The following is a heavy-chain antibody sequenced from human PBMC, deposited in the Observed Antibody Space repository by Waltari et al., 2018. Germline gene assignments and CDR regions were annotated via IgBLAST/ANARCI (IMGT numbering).Heavy chain of an antibody. Sequence: QVHLVQSGAEVRRPGSSVKVSCEASGGIFGTYAITWVRQAPGQGLEWIAGIIPIFGKPNYAQKFQDRVKVAADESTRTAFMELSSLRPDDTAVYYCAKRIVGGPFDVWGQGTMVIVSS. V-gene: IGHV1-69*12. CDR3: AKRIVGGPFDV. J-gene: IGHJ3*01. D-gene: IGHD1-26*01. CDR1: GGIFGTYA. CDR2: IIPIFGKP.